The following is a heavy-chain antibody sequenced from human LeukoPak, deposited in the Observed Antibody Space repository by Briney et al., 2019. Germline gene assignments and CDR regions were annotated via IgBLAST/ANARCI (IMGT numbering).Heavy chain of an antibody. V-gene: IGHV4-59*08. D-gene: IGHD3-10*01. CDR2: IYHSGTTYSGST. CDR3: ARQRAYYYGSGSYRY. Sequence: SETLSLTCNVSGASMSNYYWVWIRQPPGKGLEWIGSIYHSGTTYSGSTNYNPSLKSRVTISVDTSKNQFSLKLSSVTAADTAVYYCARQRAYYYGSGSYRYWGQGTLVTVSS. CDR1: GASMSNYY. J-gene: IGHJ4*02.